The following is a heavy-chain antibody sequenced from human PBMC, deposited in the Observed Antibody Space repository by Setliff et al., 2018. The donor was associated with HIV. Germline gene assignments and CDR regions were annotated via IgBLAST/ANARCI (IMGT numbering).Heavy chain of an antibody. V-gene: IGHV4-59*04. CDR1: GGSISSHY. Sequence: PSETLSLTCNVSGGSISSHYWSWIRQPPGKGLEWIGTIYYSGSTYYNPSLKSRVTISVDTSKNQFSLKLSSVTAADTAVYYCATYADRESNRFDPWGQGILVTVSS. CDR3: ATYADRESNRFDP. J-gene: IGHJ5*02. D-gene: IGHD3-10*01. CDR2: IYYSGST.